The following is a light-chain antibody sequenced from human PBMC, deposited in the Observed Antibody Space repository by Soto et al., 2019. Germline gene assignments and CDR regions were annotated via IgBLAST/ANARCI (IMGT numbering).Light chain of an antibody. CDR2: AAS. J-gene: IGKJ4*01. CDR3: QHLVSFPLA. CDR1: QSISSH. V-gene: IGKV1-9*01. Sequence: DIQLTQSPSFLSASVGDRVTITCRASQSISSHVAWYRQKSGKAPMLLIYAASTLQSGVPSRFSGSGSGTEFTLTISSLLPEDFATYYCQHLVSFPLAFGGGTTEEI.